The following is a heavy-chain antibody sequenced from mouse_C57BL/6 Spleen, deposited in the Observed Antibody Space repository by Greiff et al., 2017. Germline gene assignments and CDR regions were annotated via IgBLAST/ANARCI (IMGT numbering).Heavy chain of an antibody. J-gene: IGHJ4*01. CDR3: ARDGGDY. Sequence: EVQGVESGGGLVKPGGSLKLSCAASGFTFSSYAMSWVRQTPEKRLEWVATISDGGSYTYYPDNVKGRFTISRDNAKNNLYLQMSHLKSEDTAMYYCARDGGDYWGQGTSVTVSS. CDR1: GFTFSSYA. V-gene: IGHV5-4*01. CDR2: ISDGGSYT.